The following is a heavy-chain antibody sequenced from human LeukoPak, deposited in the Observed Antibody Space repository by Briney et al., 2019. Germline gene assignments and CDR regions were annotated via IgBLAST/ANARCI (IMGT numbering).Heavy chain of an antibody. CDR1: GFPFNSYA. Sequence: GGSLRLSCAASGFPFNSYAMTWVRQAPGKGLEWVSGISGSGDKIYSAGSVKGRFTISRDNSKNMLFLQMNGLRAEDTAVYYCAKDRTYDSSARFAPWGQGTLVNVSS. D-gene: IGHD6-13*01. J-gene: IGHJ5*02. V-gene: IGHV3-23*01. CDR3: AKDRTYDSSARFAP. CDR2: ISGSGDKI.